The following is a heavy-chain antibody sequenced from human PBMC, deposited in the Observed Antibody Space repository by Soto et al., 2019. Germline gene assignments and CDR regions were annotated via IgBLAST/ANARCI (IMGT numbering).Heavy chain of an antibody. CDR2: IWHDGNEK. CDR3: AREFGQYGNYRFDP. D-gene: IGHD3-16*01. J-gene: IGHJ5*02. CDR1: GFTFSDYG. V-gene: IGHV3-33*01. Sequence: QVQLVESGGGVVQPGRSLRLSCAASGFTFSDYGMHWVRQTPGKGLEWVAVIWHDGNEKYYADSAKGRFTVSRDNSKNTRALQMNRLRAEDTALYYCAREFGQYGNYRFDPWGQGTLVAVSS.